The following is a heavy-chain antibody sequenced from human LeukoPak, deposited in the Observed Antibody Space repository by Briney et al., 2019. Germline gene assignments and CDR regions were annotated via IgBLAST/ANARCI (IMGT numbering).Heavy chain of an antibody. CDR1: GDSVSINTAT. CDR3: ARDTVAGNYFGY. D-gene: IGHD6-19*01. V-gene: IGHV6-1*01. CDR2: TYYRSKWFY. J-gene: IGHJ4*02. Sequence: SQTLSLTFALSGDSVSINTATWNWVRQSPSRGLEWLGRTYYRSKWFYEYALSVKSRITINPDTSKNQFSLKLNSVTPEDTAVYYCARDTVAGNYFGYWGQGTLVTVSS.